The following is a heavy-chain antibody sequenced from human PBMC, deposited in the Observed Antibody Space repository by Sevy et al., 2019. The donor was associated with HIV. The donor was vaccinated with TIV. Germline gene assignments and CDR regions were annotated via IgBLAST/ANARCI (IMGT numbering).Heavy chain of an antibody. Sequence: SETLSLTCAVSDGSIRSSNWWSWVRQSPGKGLEWIGEIYHSGTTNRNPSLKSRVTISIDKSKNLFSLKLSSVTAAAAAVYYGARLTGGVDSGFQHWGQGTLVTVSS. CDR2: IYHSGTT. CDR1: DGSIRSSNW. CDR3: ARLTGGVDSGFQH. D-gene: IGHD3-16*01. V-gene: IGHV4-4*02. J-gene: IGHJ1*01.